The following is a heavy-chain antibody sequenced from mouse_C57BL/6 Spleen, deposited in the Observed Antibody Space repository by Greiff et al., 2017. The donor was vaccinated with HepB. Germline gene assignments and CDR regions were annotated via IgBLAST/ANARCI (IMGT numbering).Heavy chain of an antibody. V-gene: IGHV1-66*01. J-gene: IGHJ4*01. Sequence: QVQLKESGPELVKPGASVKISCKASGYSFTSYYIHWVKQRPGQGLEWIGWIYPGSGNTKYNEKFKGKATLTADTSSSTAYMQLSSLTSEDSAVYYCAREDSNYDYYAMDYWGQGTSVTVSS. D-gene: IGHD2-5*01. CDR1: GYSFTSYY. CDR3: AREDSNYDYYAMDY. CDR2: IYPGSGNT.